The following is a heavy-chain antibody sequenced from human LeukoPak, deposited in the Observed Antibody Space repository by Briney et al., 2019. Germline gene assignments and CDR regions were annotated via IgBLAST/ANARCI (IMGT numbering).Heavy chain of an antibody. CDR1: GGSFSGYY. J-gene: IGHJ6*03. CDR3: ARGRYCSSTSCYTGRSYYYYYMDV. Sequence: SATLSLPFAVYGGSFSGYYWSWIRQPPGKGLEWIGEINHSGSTNYNPSLKSRVTISVDTSKNQFSLKLSSVTAADTAVYYCARGRYCSSTSCYTGRSYYYYYMDVWGKGTTVTVSS. D-gene: IGHD2-2*02. V-gene: IGHV4-34*01. CDR2: INHSGST.